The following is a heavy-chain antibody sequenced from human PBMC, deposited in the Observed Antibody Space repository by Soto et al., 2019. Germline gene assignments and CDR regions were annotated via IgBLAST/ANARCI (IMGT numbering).Heavy chain of an antibody. J-gene: IGHJ4*02. CDR3: AKAVVVVAAIDY. D-gene: IGHD2-15*01. CDR2: ISGSGGST. CDR1: GFTFSSYA. Sequence: GSLRLSFAASGFTFSSYAMSWVRQAPGKGLEWVSAISGSGGSTYYADSVKGRFTISRDNSKNTLYLQMNSLRAEDTAVYYCAKAVVVVAAIDYWGQGTLVTVSS. V-gene: IGHV3-23*01.